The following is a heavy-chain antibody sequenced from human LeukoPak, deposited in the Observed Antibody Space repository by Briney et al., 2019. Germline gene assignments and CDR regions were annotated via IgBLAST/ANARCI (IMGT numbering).Heavy chain of an antibody. D-gene: IGHD2-15*01. Sequence: ASVKVSCKASGYTFTYRYLHWVRQAPGQALEWMGWITPFNGNTNYAQKFQDRVTITRDRSMSTAYMELSSLRSEDTAMYYCAGVAQDAFDIWGQGTMVTVSS. J-gene: IGHJ3*02. CDR1: GYTFTYRY. CDR3: AGVAQDAFDI. V-gene: IGHV1-45*02. CDR2: ITPFNGNT.